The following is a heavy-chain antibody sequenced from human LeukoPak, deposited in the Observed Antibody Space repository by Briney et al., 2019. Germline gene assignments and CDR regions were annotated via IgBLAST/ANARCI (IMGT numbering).Heavy chain of an antibody. Sequence: ASVKVSCKASGYTFTSYGISGVRQAPGQGLEWIGWISAYNGNTNYAQKLQGRVTMTTDTSTSTAYMELRSLRSDDTAVYYCARDNPLSRFLDLDYWGQGTLVTVSS. D-gene: IGHD3-3*01. V-gene: IGHV1-18*01. J-gene: IGHJ4*02. CDR1: GYTFTSYG. CDR3: ARDNPLSRFLDLDY. CDR2: ISAYNGNT.